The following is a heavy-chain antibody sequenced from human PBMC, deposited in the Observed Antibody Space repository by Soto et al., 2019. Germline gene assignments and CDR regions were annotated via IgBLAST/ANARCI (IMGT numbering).Heavy chain of an antibody. Sequence: QVQLQESGPGLVKPSQTLSLTCTVSGGSISSGDYFWSWIRQPPGKGLEWIGYIYDSGSTNYNPSLKSRGTISVDTSRNQFSLKLGSVTAADTAVYYCARTSGGNLIDYWGQGTLVTVSS. D-gene: IGHD2-15*01. CDR3: ARTSGGNLIDY. J-gene: IGHJ4*02. V-gene: IGHV4-30-4*01. CDR1: GGSISSGDYF. CDR2: IYDSGST.